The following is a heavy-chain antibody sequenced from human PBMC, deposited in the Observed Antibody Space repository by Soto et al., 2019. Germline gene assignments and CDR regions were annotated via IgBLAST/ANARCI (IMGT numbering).Heavy chain of an antibody. Sequence: GGSLRLSCAASGFTFSSYAMSWVRQAPGKGLEWVSAISGSGGSTNYADSVKGRLTISRDNSKNTLYLQMNSLRAEETAVYYCASPGAITMVRGVIRTYYYYYGMDVWGQGTTVTVSS. CDR2: ISGSGGST. V-gene: IGHV3-23*01. CDR1: GFTFSSYA. J-gene: IGHJ6*02. CDR3: ASPGAITMVRGVIRTYYYYYGMDV. D-gene: IGHD3-10*01.